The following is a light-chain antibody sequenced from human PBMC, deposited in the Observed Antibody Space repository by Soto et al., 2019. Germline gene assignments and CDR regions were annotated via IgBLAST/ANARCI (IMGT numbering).Light chain of an antibody. CDR3: CSYAGSSTFV. CDR2: EVS. Sequence: SVLTQPASVSGSPGQSITISCTGTSSDVGSYNLVSWYQQHPGKAPKLMIYEVSKRPSGVSNRFSGSKSGNTASLTISGLQAEDEADYYCCSYAGSSTFVFGTGTKVTAL. J-gene: IGLJ1*01. CDR1: SSDVGSYNL. V-gene: IGLV2-23*02.